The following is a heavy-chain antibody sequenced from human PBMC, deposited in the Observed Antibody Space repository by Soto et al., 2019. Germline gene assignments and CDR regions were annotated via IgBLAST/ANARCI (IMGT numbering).Heavy chain of an antibody. D-gene: IGHD5-12*01. CDR3: ARSKRGNFHY. Sequence: SQTLSLTCVISGDSVSSNSAAWKWIRQAPSRGLEGLGRTYYRCKGYNDHAVSVKSRITINPDTSKNQFSLQLNSVLPEDTAVYYCARSKRGNFHYWGQGTLVTVSS. J-gene: IGHJ4*02. CDR1: GDSVSSNSAA. CDR2: TYYRCKGYN. V-gene: IGHV6-1*01.